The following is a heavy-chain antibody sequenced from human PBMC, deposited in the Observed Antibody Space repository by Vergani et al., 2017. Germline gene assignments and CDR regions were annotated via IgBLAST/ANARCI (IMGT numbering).Heavy chain of an antibody. CDR2: IWSKPYGGTT. CDR3: TTGFPGSSWSTY. V-gene: IGHV3-49*04. J-gene: IGHJ4*01. CDR1: GFTLGDYA. Sequence: EVQLVESGGGLVQPGGSLRLSCSGSGFTLGDYAMTWVRQAPGKGLEWVAFIWSKPYGGTTEYAASVKGRFTISRDDSKSIAYLQMSSLKAEDTAVYYCTTGFPGSSWSTYWGQGTLVTVSS. D-gene: IGHD6-13*01.